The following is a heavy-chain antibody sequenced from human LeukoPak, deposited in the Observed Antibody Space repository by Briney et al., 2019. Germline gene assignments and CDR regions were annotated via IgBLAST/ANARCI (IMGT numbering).Heavy chain of an antibody. V-gene: IGHV1-2*02. CDR2: INPNSGGT. CDR3: ARSGSYYYYGMDV. D-gene: IGHD1-26*01. J-gene: IGHJ6*02. Sequence: ASVKVSCKASGYTFTSYDINWVRQAPGQGLEWMGWINPNSGGTNYAQKFQGRVTMTRDTSISTAYMELSRLRSDDTAVYYCARSGSYYYYGMDVWGQGTTVTVSS. CDR1: GYTFTSYD.